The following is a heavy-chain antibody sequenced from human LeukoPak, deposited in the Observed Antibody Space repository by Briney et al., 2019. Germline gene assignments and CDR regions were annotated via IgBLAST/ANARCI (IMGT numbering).Heavy chain of an antibody. CDR1: GFTFNSNG. CDR3: AKDNFDSGGYSPYYYYYGMDV. CDR2: ISYDGNNK. D-gene: IGHD3-22*01. J-gene: IGHJ6*02. V-gene: IGHV3-30*18. Sequence: GGSLRLSCAASGFTFNSNGMHWVRQAPGKGLEWVAVISYDGNNKYYADSVKGRFTISRDNSKNTLYLQMNSLRAEDTAVYYCAKDNFDSGGYSPYYYYYGMDVWGQGPRSPSP.